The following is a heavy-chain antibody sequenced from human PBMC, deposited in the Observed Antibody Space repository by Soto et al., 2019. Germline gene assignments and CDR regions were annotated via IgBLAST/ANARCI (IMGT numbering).Heavy chain of an antibody. J-gene: IGHJ5*02. Sequence: QVQLVQSGAEVKKPGASVKVSCKASGYTFTSYGISWVRQAPGQGLEWMGWISAYNGNTNYAQKLQGRVTMTTDTSTSTAYMQLRSLRSDDTSVYYCARDPISTMVLGVIRKFDPWGQGTLVTVSS. CDR1: GYTFTSYG. CDR2: ISAYNGNT. D-gene: IGHD3-10*01. CDR3: ARDPISTMVLGVIRKFDP. V-gene: IGHV1-18*01.